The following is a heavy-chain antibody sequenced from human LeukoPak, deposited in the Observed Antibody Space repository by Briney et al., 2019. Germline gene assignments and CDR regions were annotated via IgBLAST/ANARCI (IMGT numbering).Heavy chain of an antibody. J-gene: IGHJ6*02. D-gene: IGHD2-15*01. CDR1: GGSISSGGYY. V-gene: IGHV4-31*03. CDR3: ARARRYCSGGSCYEYYYGMDV. Sequence: SETLSLTCTVSGGSISSGGYYWSWIRQHPGKGLEWIGYIYYSGSTYYNPSLKSRVTISVDTSKNQFSLKLSSVTAADTAVYYCARARRYCSGGSCYEYYYGMDVWGQGTTVTVSS. CDR2: IYYSGST.